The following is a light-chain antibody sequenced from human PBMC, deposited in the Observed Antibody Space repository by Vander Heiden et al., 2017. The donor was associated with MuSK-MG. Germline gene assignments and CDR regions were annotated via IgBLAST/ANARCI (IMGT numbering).Light chain of an antibody. V-gene: IGKV3-20*01. CDR3: QQYSNSPCR. Sequence: EIVLTQFPGTLSWSPGERATLSCRASQSVSSNYLAWFQQKPGQAPRLLIYDASSRATGIPDRFSGSGSGTDFTLTISRLEPEDFAVYYCQQYSNSPCRFGQGTKLEIK. CDR2: DAS. CDR1: QSVSSNY. J-gene: IGKJ2*04.